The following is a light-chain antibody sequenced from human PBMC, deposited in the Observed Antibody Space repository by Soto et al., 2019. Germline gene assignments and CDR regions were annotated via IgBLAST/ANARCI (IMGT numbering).Light chain of an antibody. J-gene: IGKJ5*01. CDR1: QSLSISY. CDR2: GSF. V-gene: IGKV3-20*01. CDR3: QQYGSLIT. Sequence: ESVLPPSQGTLSLSPLEISNLSCRASQSLSISYLAWSQQKSGQAPRLLIYGSFSRATGIPDRFSGSGSGTDFTLTISRLEPEDFAVYYCQQYGSLITFGKGKRRAIK.